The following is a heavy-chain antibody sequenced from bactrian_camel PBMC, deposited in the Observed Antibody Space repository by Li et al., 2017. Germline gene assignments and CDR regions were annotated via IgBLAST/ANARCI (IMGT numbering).Heavy chain of an antibody. Sequence: HVQLVESGGGSVQTGGSLRLACSASGPIYSRYCLGWFRQAPGKEREGIASLDSDGSTNYDNSVQGRFTISKDDAKNTFYLQMNDLKPEDTGMYYCAADQIRWYGFHEAPLSSFARWGRGTQVTVS. CDR2: LDSDGST. CDR1: GPIYSRYC. J-gene: IGHJ4*01. D-gene: IGHD1*01. CDR3: AADQIRWYGFHEAPLSSFAR. V-gene: IGHV3S53*01.